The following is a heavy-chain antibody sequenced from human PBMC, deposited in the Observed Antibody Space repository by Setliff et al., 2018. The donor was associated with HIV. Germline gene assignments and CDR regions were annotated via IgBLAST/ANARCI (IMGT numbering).Heavy chain of an antibody. V-gene: IGHV3-23*01. D-gene: IGHD6-19*01. CDR1: GYSISSGYY. CDR3: TTGLQHHSSGFDY. J-gene: IGHJ4*02. Sequence: ETLSLTCAVSGYSISSGYYWGWIRQPPGKGLEWVSGISGSGISTYYADSVKGRFTISRDNSKNTLYLQMNSLRVEDTAVYYCTTGLQHHSSGFDYWGQGTLVTVSS. CDR2: ISGSGIST.